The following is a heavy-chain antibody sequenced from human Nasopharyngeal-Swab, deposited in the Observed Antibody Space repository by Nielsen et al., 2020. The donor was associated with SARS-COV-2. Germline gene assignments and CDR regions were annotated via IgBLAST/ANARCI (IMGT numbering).Heavy chain of an antibody. D-gene: IGHD5-18*01. Sequence: GESLKISCAASGFTFSSYWMSWVRQAPGKGLEWVANIKQDGSEKYYVDSVKGRFTISRDNAKNSLYLQMNSLRAEDTALYYCARTTYSYGRFDYWGQGTLVTVSS. CDR2: IKQDGSEK. J-gene: IGHJ4*02. CDR1: GFTFSSYW. CDR3: ARTTYSYGRFDY. V-gene: IGHV3-7*01.